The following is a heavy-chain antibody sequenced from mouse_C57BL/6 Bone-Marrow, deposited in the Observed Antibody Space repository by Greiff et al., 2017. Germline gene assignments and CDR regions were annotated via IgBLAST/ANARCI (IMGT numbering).Heavy chain of an antibody. CDR1: GYAFTNYL. Sequence: QVQLQQSGAELVRPGTSVKVSCKASGYAFTNYLIEWVKQRPGQGLEWIGVINPGSGGTNYNEKFKGKASLTADKSSSTAYMQLSSLTSEDSAVYFCATDGGVSYYSNQAWFAYWGQGTLVTVSA. CDR2: INPGSGGT. V-gene: IGHV1-54*01. J-gene: IGHJ3*01. CDR3: ATDGGVSYYSNQAWFAY. D-gene: IGHD2-5*01.